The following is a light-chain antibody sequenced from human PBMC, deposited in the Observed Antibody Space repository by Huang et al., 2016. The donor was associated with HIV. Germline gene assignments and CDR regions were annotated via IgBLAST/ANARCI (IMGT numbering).Light chain of an antibody. J-gene: IGKJ3*01. CDR2: APS. CDR1: QGISSY. CDR3: QQLNSYPEGFT. V-gene: IGKV1-9*01. Sequence: IQLTQSPSSLSASLGDRVTITCRASQGISSYLAWYQQNPGKAPKLLIYAPSTLQSGVPSRFSGSGSGTDFTLTISSLQPEDCATYYCQQLNSYPEGFTFGPGTKVDIK.